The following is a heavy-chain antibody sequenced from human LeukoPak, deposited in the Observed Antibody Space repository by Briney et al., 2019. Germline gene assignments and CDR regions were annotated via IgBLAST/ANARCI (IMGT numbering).Heavy chain of an antibody. CDR2: ISSDGSST. D-gene: IGHD1-26*01. CDR3: TNSQWELPLDY. V-gene: IGHV3-74*01. CDR1: GFTFSSHW. J-gene: IGHJ4*02. Sequence: PGGSLRLSCAASGFTFSSHWMHWVRQAPGKGLVWVSRISSDGSSTSYADSVKGRFTIPRDNAKNTLYLQMNSLRAEDTAVYYCTNSQWELPLDYWGQGTLVTVSP.